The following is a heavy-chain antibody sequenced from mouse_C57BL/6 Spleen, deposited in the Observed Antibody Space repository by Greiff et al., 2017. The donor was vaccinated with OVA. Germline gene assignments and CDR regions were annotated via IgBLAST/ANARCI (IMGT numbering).Heavy chain of an antibody. V-gene: IGHV5-6*01. CDR2: ISSGGSYT. Sequence: EVKLMESGGDLVKPGGSLKLSCAASGFTFSSYGMSWVRQTPDKRLEWVATISSGGSYTYYPDSVKGRFTISRDNAKNTLYLQMSSLKSEDTAMYYCARPEDYDEGLYAMDHWGQGTSVTVSS. D-gene: IGHD2-4*01. CDR1: GFTFSSYG. CDR3: ARPEDYDEGLYAMDH. J-gene: IGHJ4*01.